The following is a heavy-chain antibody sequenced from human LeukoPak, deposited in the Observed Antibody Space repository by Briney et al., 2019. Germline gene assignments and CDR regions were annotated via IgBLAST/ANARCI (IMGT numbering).Heavy chain of an antibody. CDR3: ARGRDSGSPYDAFDM. Sequence: ASVKVSCKASGYTFTDYYMHWVRQAPGQGLEWMGWINPNSGGTKFGQKFQGRVTMTRDTSIRTAYMELSRLRSDDTAVYYCARGRDSGSPYDAFDMWGQGTMVTVSS. CDR1: GYTFTDYY. D-gene: IGHD1-26*01. J-gene: IGHJ3*02. CDR2: INPNSGGT. V-gene: IGHV1-2*02.